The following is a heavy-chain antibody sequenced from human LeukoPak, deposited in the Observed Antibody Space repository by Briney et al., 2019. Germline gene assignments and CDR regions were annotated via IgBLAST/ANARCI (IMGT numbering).Heavy chain of an antibody. J-gene: IGHJ4*02. D-gene: IGHD3-22*01. CDR3: ARRYYYDSSGYYPTRSYFDY. Sequence: GESLKISCKGSGYSFTSYWIGWVRQMPGKGLEWMGIIYPGDSDTRYSPSFQGQVTISADKSISTAYLQWSSLKASDTAMYYCARRYYYDSSGYYPTRSYFDYWGQGTLVTVSS. CDR2: IYPGDSDT. V-gene: IGHV5-51*01. CDR1: GYSFTSYW.